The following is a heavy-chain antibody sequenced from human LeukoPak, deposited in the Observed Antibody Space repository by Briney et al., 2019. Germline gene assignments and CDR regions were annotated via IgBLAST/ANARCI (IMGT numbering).Heavy chain of an antibody. D-gene: IGHD3-22*01. CDR3: ARVNNYSTSGYYLRWFDP. Sequence: GGSLRLSCAASGFTFSNYVMSWVRQAPGKGLEWVSSVSDSGGYTYYADSVKGRLTISRDNSKNTLYLQMNSLRAEDTAVYYCARVNNYSTSGYYLRWFDPWGQGTLATVSS. CDR2: VSDSGGYT. V-gene: IGHV3-23*01. J-gene: IGHJ5*02. CDR1: GFTFSNYV.